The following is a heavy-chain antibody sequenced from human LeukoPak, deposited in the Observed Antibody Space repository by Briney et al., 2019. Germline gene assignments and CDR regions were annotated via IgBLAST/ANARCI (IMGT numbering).Heavy chain of an antibody. V-gene: IGHV4-59*01. Sequence: SGTLSLTCSVSGGAISSYYWSWIRQPPGKGLEWIGYIYYTGSSKYNPSLKSRVTISVDTPKNHFSLKLSSVTAADTAVYYCASSRDRYNYDSFAIWGQGTMVTVSS. D-gene: IGHD5-24*01. J-gene: IGHJ3*02. CDR2: IYYTGSS. CDR1: GGAISSYY. CDR3: ASSRDRYNYDSFAI.